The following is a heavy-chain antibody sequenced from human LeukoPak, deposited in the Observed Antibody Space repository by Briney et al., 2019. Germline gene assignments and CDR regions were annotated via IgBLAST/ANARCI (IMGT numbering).Heavy chain of an antibody. J-gene: IGHJ5*02. Sequence: GGSLRLSCAASGFTFSSYSMNWVRQAPGKGLEWVSSISSSSSYIYYADSVKGRFTISRDNAKNSLYLQMNSLRAEDTAVYYCVRDDFWSGYSRYNWFDPWGQGTLVTVSS. V-gene: IGHV3-21*01. D-gene: IGHD3-3*01. CDR2: ISSSSSYI. CDR1: GFTFSSYS. CDR3: VRDDFWSGYSRYNWFDP.